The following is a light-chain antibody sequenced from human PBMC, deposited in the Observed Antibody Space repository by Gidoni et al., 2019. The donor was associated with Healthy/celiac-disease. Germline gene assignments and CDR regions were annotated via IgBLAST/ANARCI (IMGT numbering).Light chain of an antibody. CDR3: QQRSNWYT. J-gene: IGKJ2*01. CDR1: QSVSSY. CDR2: DAS. V-gene: IGKV3-11*01. Sequence: EIVLTQSPATLSLSPGERATLYGRASQSVSSYLAWYQQKTGQAPMLLIYDASNRATGIPARFSCSGSGTDFTLTISSLEPEYFAVYYCQQRSNWYTFGQGTKLEIK.